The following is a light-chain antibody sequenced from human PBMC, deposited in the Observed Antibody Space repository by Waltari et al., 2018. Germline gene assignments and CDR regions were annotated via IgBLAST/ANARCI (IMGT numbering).Light chain of an antibody. CDR2: GAS. Sequence: EIVMTQSPATLSVSPGERATLSCRASQSVSSDLAWYQQKPGQAPRLLFYGASTRATGIPARFSGSGSGTDFTLSISSLQSEDFALYYRQQYNDWPKITFGQGTRLEIK. J-gene: IGKJ5*01. CDR1: QSVSSD. CDR3: QQYNDWPKIT. V-gene: IGKV3-15*01.